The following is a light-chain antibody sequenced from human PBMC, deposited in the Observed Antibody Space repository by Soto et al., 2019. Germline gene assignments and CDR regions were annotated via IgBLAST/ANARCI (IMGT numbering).Light chain of an antibody. V-gene: IGLV7-46*01. CDR2: DTS. CDR3: LLSYSGARPYG. J-gene: IGLJ1*01. CDR1: TGAVTSGHY. Sequence: QAVVTQEPSLTVSPGGTVTLTCGSSTGAVTSGHYPYWFQQKPGQAPRTLIYDTSNKHSWTPARFSGSLLGGKAALTLSGAQPEDEAEYYCLLSYSGARPYGFGTGTKLTVL.